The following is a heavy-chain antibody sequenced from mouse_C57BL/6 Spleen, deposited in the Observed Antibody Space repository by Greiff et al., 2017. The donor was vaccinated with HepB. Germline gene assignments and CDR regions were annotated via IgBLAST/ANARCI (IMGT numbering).Heavy chain of an antibody. Sequence: VQLQQPGAELVRPGTSVKLSCKASGYTFTSYWMHWVKQRPGQGLEWIGVIDPSDSYTNYNQKFKGKATLTVDTSSSTAYMQLSSLTSEDSAVYYCARASSGLVSVDYWGQGTTLTVSS. D-gene: IGHD3-2*02. CDR1: GYTFTSYW. CDR3: ARASSGLVSVDY. V-gene: IGHV1-59*01. J-gene: IGHJ2*01. CDR2: IDPSDSYT.